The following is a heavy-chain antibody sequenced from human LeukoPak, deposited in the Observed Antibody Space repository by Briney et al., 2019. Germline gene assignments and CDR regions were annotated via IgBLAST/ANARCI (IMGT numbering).Heavy chain of an antibody. V-gene: IGHV3-23*01. Sequence: HPGGSLRLSCAASGFTFSSYAMSWVRQAPGKGLEWVSAIRRTGGSTYYADSVKGRFTISRDNSKNTLYLQMNSLRAEDTAVYYCARDGGRDGYNSFDYWGQGTLVTVSS. CDR2: IRRTGGST. D-gene: IGHD5-24*01. J-gene: IGHJ4*02. CDR3: ARDGGRDGYNSFDY. CDR1: GFTFSSYA.